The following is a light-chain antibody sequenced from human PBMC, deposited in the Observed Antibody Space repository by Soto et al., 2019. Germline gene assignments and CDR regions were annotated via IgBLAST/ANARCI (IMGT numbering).Light chain of an antibody. V-gene: IGKV1-12*01. CDR1: QGITSW. Sequence: DIPVTQSPSSVSASVGDRVTITCRASQGITSWVAWYQQKPGRAPKLLIYAASSLQSGVPSRFSGSGSGTDSALTLSSRQPEDFVSYYCQQNTSFPLTFGGGTKVEIK. CDR3: QQNTSFPLT. CDR2: AAS. J-gene: IGKJ4*01.